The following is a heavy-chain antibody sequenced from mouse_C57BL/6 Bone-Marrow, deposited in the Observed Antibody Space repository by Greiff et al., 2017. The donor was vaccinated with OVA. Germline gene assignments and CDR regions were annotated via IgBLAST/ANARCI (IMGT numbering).Heavy chain of an antibody. CDR3: APFYSNPYYAMDY. CDR1: GYAFSSSW. D-gene: IGHD2-5*01. CDR2: IYPGDGDT. J-gene: IGHJ4*01. V-gene: IGHV1-82*01. Sequence: QVQLQQSGPELVKPGASVKISCKASGYAFSSSWMNWVKQRPGKGLEWIGRIYPGDGDTNYNGKFEGKATLTADKSSSTAYMQLSSLTSEDSAVYFCAPFYSNPYYAMDYWGQGTSVTVSS.